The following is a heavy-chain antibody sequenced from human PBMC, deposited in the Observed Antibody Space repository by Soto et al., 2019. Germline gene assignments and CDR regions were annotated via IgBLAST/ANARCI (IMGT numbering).Heavy chain of an antibody. CDR3: ARSPKVVLGANDY. D-gene: IGHD2-21*01. CDR2: INTGSGNT. CDR1: GYIFTYYA. V-gene: IGHV1-3*04. Sequence: QVQLLQSGAEVKKPGASVKVSCSASGYIFTYYAIPWVRQGPGHSLEWMGCINTGSGNTRYSQRFQGRATISRDTSGTTAYMGLSSLTSADTAVYYGARSPKVVLGANDYWGQGPLFTVS. J-gene: IGHJ4*02.